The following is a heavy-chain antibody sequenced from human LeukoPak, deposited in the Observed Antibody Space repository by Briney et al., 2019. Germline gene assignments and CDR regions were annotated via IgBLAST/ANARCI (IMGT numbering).Heavy chain of an antibody. CDR2: INPNSGGT. CDR3: ARHVDTAMVTDY. D-gene: IGHD5-18*01. J-gene: IGHJ4*02. Sequence: ASVKVSCKASGYTFTGYYMHWVRQAPGQGLEWMGWINPNSGGTNYAQKFQGWVTMTRDTSISTAYMELSRLRSDDTAVYYCARHVDTAMVTDYWGQGTLVTVSS. CDR1: GYTFTGYY. V-gene: IGHV1-2*04.